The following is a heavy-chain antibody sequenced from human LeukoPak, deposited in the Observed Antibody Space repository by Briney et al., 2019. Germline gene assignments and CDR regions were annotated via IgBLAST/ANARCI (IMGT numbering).Heavy chain of an antibody. D-gene: IGHD2-2*01. Sequence: PGGSLRLSCAASGXTFSSYWMNWVRQAPGKGLVWVLNINSDGRYTNYADSVKGRSTISRDNAKNTLYLQMNSLRAEDTAVYYCVRAGRCSSTSCYALGYWGQGTLVTVSS. CDR3: VRAGRCSSTSCYALGY. CDR1: GXTFSSYW. J-gene: IGHJ4*02. CDR2: INSDGRYT. V-gene: IGHV3-74*01.